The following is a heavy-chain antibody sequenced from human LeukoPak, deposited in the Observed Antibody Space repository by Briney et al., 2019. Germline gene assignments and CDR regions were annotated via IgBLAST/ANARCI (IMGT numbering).Heavy chain of an antibody. Sequence: PGRSLRLSCAASGFTFSSYAMHWVRQAPGKGLEWVAVISYDGSNKYYADSVKGRFTISRDNSKSTLYLQMNSLRAEDTAVYYCARVVRNIVVVPAAIRGGYFDYWGQGTLVTVSS. V-gene: IGHV3-30*04. CDR3: ARVVRNIVVVPAAIRGGYFDY. CDR2: ISYDGSNK. J-gene: IGHJ4*02. CDR1: GFTFSSYA. D-gene: IGHD2-2*01.